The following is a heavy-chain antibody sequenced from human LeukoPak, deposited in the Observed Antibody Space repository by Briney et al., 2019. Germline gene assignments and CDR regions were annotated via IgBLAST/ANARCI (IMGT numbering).Heavy chain of an antibody. CDR1: GGSISSSSSY. Sequence: PSETLSLTCTASGGSISSSSSYWGWIRQPPGKGLEWIGSIYYSGSTYYNPSLKSRVTISVDTSKKQFSLKLSSVTAADTAVYYCARRMESADYWGQGTLVTVSS. CDR2: IYYSGST. D-gene: IGHD1-1*01. CDR3: ARRMESADY. V-gene: IGHV4-39*01. J-gene: IGHJ4*02.